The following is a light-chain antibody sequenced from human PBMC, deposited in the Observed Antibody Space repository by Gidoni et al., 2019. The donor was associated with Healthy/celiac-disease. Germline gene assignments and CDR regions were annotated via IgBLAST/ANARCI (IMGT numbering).Light chain of an antibody. CDR3: QQYNSYSRT. CDR2: KAS. J-gene: IGKJ1*01. Sequence: DIQITQSPSTLSASLGDRVTITCRASQSISSWLAWYQQKPGKAPKLLIYKASSLESGVPSRFSGSGSGTEFTLTISSLQPDDFATYYCQQYNSYSRTFXQXTKVEIK. CDR1: QSISSW. V-gene: IGKV1-5*03.